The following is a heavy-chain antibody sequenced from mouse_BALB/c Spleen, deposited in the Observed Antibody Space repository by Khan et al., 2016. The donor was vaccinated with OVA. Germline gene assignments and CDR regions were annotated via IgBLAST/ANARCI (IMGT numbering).Heavy chain of an antibody. CDR3: ARGGYDDGRGLAY. Sequence: QVQLKQSGPGLVAPSQSLSITCTVSGFSLTGYGVNWVRQPPGKGLEWLGMIWGDGNTDYNSALKSRLSISKDNSKSQVLFKMNSLQPNDTASYYWARGGYDDGRGLAYWGRGTLVTVSA. D-gene: IGHD1-1*01. V-gene: IGHV2-6-7*01. J-gene: IGHJ3*01. CDR1: GFSLTGYG. CDR2: IWGDGNT.